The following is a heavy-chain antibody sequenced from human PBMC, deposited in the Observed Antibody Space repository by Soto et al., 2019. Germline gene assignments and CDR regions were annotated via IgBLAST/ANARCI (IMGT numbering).Heavy chain of an antibody. V-gene: IGHV1-69*01. J-gene: IGHJ3*02. CDR2: IIPIFCTA. D-gene: IGHD3-3*01. CDR1: GGTFSSYA. CDR3: ATVLGGLPRAFDI. Sequence: QVQLVQSGAEVKKPGSSVKDSCKASGGTFSSYAFSWVRQAPGQGLEWMGGIIPIFCTANYAQRFQGRVTMTADESTSRDYVELSSLRSEDTAVYYWATVLGGLPRAFDIWGQGTIVSVSP.